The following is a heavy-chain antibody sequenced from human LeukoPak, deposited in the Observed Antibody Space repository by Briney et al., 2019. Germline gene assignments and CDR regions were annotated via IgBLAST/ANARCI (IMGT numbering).Heavy chain of an antibody. CDR1: GFTVSTNY. CDR2: IYSGDNT. V-gene: IGHV3-53*01. J-gene: IGHJ4*02. Sequence: GESLRLSCVASGFTVSTNYMSWVRQAPGKGLEWVSVIYSGDNTNYADSVKGRFTIFRDSSKNTLYLQMNFLRAEDTAVYYCARFGYSSGWYRNWGPGTLVTVSS. CDR3: ARFGYSSGWYRN. D-gene: IGHD6-19*01.